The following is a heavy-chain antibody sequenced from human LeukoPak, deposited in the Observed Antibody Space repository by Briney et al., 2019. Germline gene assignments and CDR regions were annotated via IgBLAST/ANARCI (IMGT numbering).Heavy chain of an antibody. CDR1: GFTFSSYA. V-gene: IGHV3-30-3*01. D-gene: IGHD2-15*01. Sequence: SGRSLRLSCAASGFTFSSYAMHWVRQAPGKGLEWVAVISYDGSNKYYADSVKGRFTISRDNSKNTLYLQMNSLRAEDTAVYYCARDFDGIRFYFDYWGQGTLVTVSS. CDR2: ISYDGSNK. CDR3: ARDFDGIRFYFDY. J-gene: IGHJ4*02.